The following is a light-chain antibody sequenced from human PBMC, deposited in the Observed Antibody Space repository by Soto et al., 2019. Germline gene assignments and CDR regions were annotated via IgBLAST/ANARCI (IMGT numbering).Light chain of an antibody. CDR1: SSNIGAGYD. J-gene: IGLJ2*01. CDR2: GNS. CDR3: QSYDSSLSVL. Sequence: QAVVTQPPSVSGAPGQRVTISCTGSSSNIGAGYDVHWYQQLPGTAPKLLTYGNSTRTSGVPDRFSGSKSGTSASLAITGLQAEDEADYYCQSYDSSLSVLFGGGTKLTVL. V-gene: IGLV1-40*01.